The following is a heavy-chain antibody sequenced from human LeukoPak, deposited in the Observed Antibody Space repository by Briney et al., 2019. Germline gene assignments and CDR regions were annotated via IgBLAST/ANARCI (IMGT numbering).Heavy chain of an antibody. J-gene: IGHJ4*02. CDR3: SRDGGFWSAYPLDY. CDR1: GFTFRSYG. D-gene: IGHD3-3*01. V-gene: IGHV3-33*01. Sequence: GGSLRLSCAASGFTFRSYGMHWVRQAPGKGLEWVAVIWYDGRNEYYADSVKGRFTISRDNSENTLYLQMNSLRDEDTAVYYCSRDGGFWSAYPLDYWGQGALVTVSS. CDR2: IWYDGRNE.